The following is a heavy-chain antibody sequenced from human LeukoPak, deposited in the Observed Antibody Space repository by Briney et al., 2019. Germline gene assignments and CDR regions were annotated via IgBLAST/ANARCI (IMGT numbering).Heavy chain of an antibody. CDR1: GGSISSYY. V-gene: IGHV4-59*01. Sequence: SETLSLTCTVSGGSISSYYWSWIRQPPGKGLEWIGYIYYSGSTNYNPSLKSRVTISVDTSKNQFSLKLSSVTAADTAVYYCARVRSYDYVLDIWGQGTMVTVSS. CDR3: ARVRSYDYVLDI. J-gene: IGHJ3*02. CDR2: IYYSGST. D-gene: IGHD3-16*01.